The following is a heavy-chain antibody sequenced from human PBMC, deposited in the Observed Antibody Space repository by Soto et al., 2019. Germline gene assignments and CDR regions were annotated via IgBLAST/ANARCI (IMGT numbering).Heavy chain of an antibody. CDR2: IKQDGSEK. CDR1: GFTFSSYW. Sequence: GGSLRLSCAASGFTFSSYWMSWVRQAPGKGLEWVANIKQDGSEKYYVDSVKGRFTISRDNAKNSLYLQMNSLRAEDTAVYYCARDKLELILRDYYYYYMDVWGKGTTVTVSS. CDR3: ARDKLELILRDYYYYYMDV. D-gene: IGHD1-7*01. V-gene: IGHV3-7*01. J-gene: IGHJ6*03.